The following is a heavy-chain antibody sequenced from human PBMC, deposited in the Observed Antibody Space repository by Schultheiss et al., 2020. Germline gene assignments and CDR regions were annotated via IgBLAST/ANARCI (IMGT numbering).Heavy chain of an antibody. CDR1: GFTFSSSW. Sequence: GGSLRLSCAASGFTFSSSWMHWVCQAPEKGLEWVADIKCDGSEKYYVDSVKGRLTISRDNAKNSLYLQMNSLRAEDTAVYYCAKAQEAYYYDLLQHWGQGTLVTVSS. D-gene: IGHD3-22*01. CDR2: IKCDGSEK. CDR3: AKAQEAYYYDLLQH. J-gene: IGHJ1*01. V-gene: IGHV3-52*01.